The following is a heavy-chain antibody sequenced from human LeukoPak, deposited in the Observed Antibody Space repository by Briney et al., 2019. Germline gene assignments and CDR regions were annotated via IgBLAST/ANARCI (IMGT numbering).Heavy chain of an antibody. D-gene: IGHD3-10*01. V-gene: IGHV4-30-4*07. J-gene: IGHJ6*03. CDR3: ASRARGKTNYGSGSYQSYYYYMDV. Sequence: SETLSLTCVVSGYSISSGGYSWNWIRQPPGKGLEWIGYIYSSGSTYYNPSLKSRVIISVDTSKNQFSLKLSSVTAADTAVYYCASRARGKTNYGSGSYQSYYYYMDVWGKGTTVTVSS. CDR2: IYSSGST. CDR1: GYSISSGGYS.